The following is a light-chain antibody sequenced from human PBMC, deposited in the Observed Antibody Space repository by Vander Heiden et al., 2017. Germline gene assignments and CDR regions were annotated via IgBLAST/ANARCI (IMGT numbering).Light chain of an antibody. CDR2: DAS. CDR1: QRVSSSY. J-gene: IGKJ4*01. V-gene: IGKV3-20*01. CDR3: QQYGSSPLT. Sequence: EIVLTQSPGTLSFSPGERATLSCRAIQRVSSSYLAWYQQKPGQAPRLLIYDASSRATGIPDRFSGSGSGTDFTLTISRLEPEDFAMYYCQQYGSSPLTFGGGTKVEI.